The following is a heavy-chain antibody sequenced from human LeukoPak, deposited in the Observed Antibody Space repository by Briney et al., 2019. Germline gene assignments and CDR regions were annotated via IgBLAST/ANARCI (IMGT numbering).Heavy chain of an antibody. D-gene: IGHD6-19*01. J-gene: IGHJ4*02. CDR2: ISWNSGSI. CDR3: ATQFSSGWFYFDY. V-gene: IGHV3-9*01. CDR1: GFTFDDYA. Sequence: GGSLRLSCAASGFTFDDYAMHWVRQAPGKGLEWVSGISWNSGSIGYADSVKGRFTISRDNAKNSLYLQMNSLRAEDTAVYYCATQFSSGWFYFDYWGQGTLVTVSS.